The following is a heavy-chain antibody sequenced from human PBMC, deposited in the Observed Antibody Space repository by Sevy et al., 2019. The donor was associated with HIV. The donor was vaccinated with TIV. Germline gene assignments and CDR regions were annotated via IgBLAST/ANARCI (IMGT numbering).Heavy chain of an antibody. Sequence: SESLSLTCTVSGGSISSGGYYWSWIRQHPGKGLEWIGYIYYSGSTYYNPSLKSRVTISVDTCKNQFSLKLSSVTAADTAVYYCARSTAMVFFDYWGQGTLVTVSS. J-gene: IGHJ4*02. CDR3: ARSTAMVFFDY. D-gene: IGHD5-18*01. CDR1: GGSISSGGYY. CDR2: IYYSGST. V-gene: IGHV4-31*03.